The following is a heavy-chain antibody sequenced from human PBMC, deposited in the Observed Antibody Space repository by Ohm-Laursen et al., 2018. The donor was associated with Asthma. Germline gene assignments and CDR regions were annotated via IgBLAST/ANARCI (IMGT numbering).Heavy chain of an antibody. CDR2: FDPEDGET. V-gene: IGHV1-24*01. CDR1: GYTFTGYY. Sequence: ASVKVSCKASGYTFTGYYMHWVRQAPGKGLEWMGGFDPEDGETIYAQKFQGRVTMTEDTSTDTAYMELSSLRSEDTAVYYCATDGYHQRYVYGMDVWGQGTTVTVSS. D-gene: IGHD6-13*01. CDR3: ATDGYHQRYVYGMDV. J-gene: IGHJ6*02.